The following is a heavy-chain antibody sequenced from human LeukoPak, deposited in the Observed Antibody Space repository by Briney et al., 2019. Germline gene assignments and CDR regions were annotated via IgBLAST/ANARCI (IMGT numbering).Heavy chain of an antibody. V-gene: IGHV1-46*01. CDR3: AREESGGYFDY. CDR1: GFTFTNYY. Sequence: ASVKVPCKASGFTFTNYYMHWVRQAPGQGLEWMGLISPTGSSTNYAQKFRGRVTMTRDTSTTTVYMELSSLRSEDTAVYYCAREESGGYFDYWGQGTLVTVSS. CDR2: ISPTGSST. D-gene: IGHD2-8*02. J-gene: IGHJ4*02.